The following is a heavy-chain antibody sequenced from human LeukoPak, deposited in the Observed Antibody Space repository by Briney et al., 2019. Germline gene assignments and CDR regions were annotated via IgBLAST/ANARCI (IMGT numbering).Heavy chain of an antibody. J-gene: IGHJ6*02. Sequence: GGSLRLSCAASGFTVSSNYMSWVRQAPGKGLEWVSVIYSGGSTYYADSVRGRFTISRDNAKNTLYLQMNTLRVEGTAVYYCTRDLMDYDVSTGLHHYYMDVWGRGTTVTVSS. CDR2: IYSGGST. D-gene: IGHD3-9*01. V-gene: IGHV3-53*01. CDR3: TRDLMDYDVSTGLHHYYMDV. CDR1: GFTVSSNY.